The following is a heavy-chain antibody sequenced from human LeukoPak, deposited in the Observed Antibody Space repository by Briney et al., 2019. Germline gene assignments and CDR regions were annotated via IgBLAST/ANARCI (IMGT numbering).Heavy chain of an antibody. D-gene: IGHD3-10*01. J-gene: IGHJ4*02. Sequence: ASVKVSCKASGYTFTSYGISWVRQAPGQGLEWMGWISAYNGNTNYAQKLQGRVTMATDTFTSTAYMELRSLRSDDTAVYYCARDRGAYYYGSGSFFDYWGQGTLVTVSS. CDR2: ISAYNGNT. CDR3: ARDRGAYYYGSGSFFDY. CDR1: GYTFTSYG. V-gene: IGHV1-18*01.